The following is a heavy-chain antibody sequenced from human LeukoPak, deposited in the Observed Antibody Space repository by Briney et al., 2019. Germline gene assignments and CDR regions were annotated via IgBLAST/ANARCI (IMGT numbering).Heavy chain of an antibody. D-gene: IGHD3-9*01. CDR3: ARQAMSLGYYDVLTGDHMDV. CDR2: TRNKANSYTT. Sequence: PGGSLRLSCAASGFTFSDHYMDWVRQAPGKGLEWVGRTRNKANSYTTEYAASVKGRFTILRDDLKKSLYLQMNSLKASDTAMYYCARQAMSLGYYDVLTGDHMDVWGTGTTVIVSS. J-gene: IGHJ6*03. V-gene: IGHV3-72*01. CDR1: GFTFSDHY.